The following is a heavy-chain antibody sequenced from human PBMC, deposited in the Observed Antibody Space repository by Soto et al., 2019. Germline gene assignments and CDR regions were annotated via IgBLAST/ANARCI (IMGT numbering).Heavy chain of an antibody. CDR2: IDSDGTRT. D-gene: IGHD6-19*01. V-gene: IGHV3-74*01. Sequence: EMQLVESGGGSVQPGGSLRLSCEASAFIFSTYWMHWVRQDPGKGLVWVSRIDSDGTRTDYADSVKGRFSIARDNAKNTLYLQMNTLGAEDTAVYYCATDRAGITVSRFNYWGQGALVTFSS. J-gene: IGHJ4*02. CDR3: ATDRAGITVSRFNY. CDR1: AFIFSTYW.